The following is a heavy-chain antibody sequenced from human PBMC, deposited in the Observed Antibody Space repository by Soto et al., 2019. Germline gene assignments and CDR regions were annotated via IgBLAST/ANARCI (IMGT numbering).Heavy chain of an antibody. CDR2: IYYSGST. J-gene: IGHJ6*02. V-gene: IGHV4-31*03. CDR3: ARDYRRLRPMDV. Sequence: SETLSLTCPVSGGSLSGGGYYLSWIRQHPGKGLEWIGYIYYSGSTYYNPSLKSRVTISVDTSKNQFSLKLSSVTAADTAVYYCARDYRRLRPMDVWGQGNTVTVSS. CDR1: GGSLSGGGYY. D-gene: IGHD3-16*01.